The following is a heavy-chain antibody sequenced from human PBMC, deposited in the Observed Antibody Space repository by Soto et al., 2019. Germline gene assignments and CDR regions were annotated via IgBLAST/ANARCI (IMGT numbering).Heavy chain of an antibody. CDR3: ARGYVEEWPNSDF. Sequence: QVQLQQWGAGLLKPSETLSITCTVYGGSFSRYHWNWIRQAPGKGLEWIGEIHHDGGTNYSPSLEGRVTISVDTSKNEFSLKLSSVTAADTGVYYCARGYVEEWPNSDFWGQGTLVTVSS. V-gene: IGHV4-34*01. CDR2: IHHDGGT. CDR1: GGSFSRYH. D-gene: IGHD3-3*01. J-gene: IGHJ4*02.